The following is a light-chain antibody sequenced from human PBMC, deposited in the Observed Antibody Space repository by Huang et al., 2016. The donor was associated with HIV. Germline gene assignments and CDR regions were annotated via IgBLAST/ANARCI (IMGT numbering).Light chain of an antibody. CDR3: QQYNDWPPMYT. J-gene: IGKJ2*01. CDR1: QSVSSK. CDR2: GAS. Sequence: EIVMMQSPATLSVSPGERATLSCRASQSVSSKLAWYHQKPGQSPRLLIYGASTRATGIPARFSGSGSETEFTLTISSLQSEDFAVYYCQQYNDWPPMYTFGQGTKLEIK. V-gene: IGKV3-15*01.